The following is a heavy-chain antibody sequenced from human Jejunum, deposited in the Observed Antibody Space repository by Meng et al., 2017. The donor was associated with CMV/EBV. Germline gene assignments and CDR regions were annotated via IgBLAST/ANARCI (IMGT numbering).Heavy chain of an antibody. J-gene: IGHJ4*02. Sequence: QVPPRAAGPGLGQASGTLSLTCAVSGGSMSSTNWWSWVRQLPGKGLEWIGEIYHSGSTNYNPSLKSRVSISVDKSKNQFSLKLSSVTAADTAVYYCARADKVRFDYWGQGTLVTVSS. CDR1: GGSMSSTNW. CDR2: IYHSGST. CDR3: ARADKVRFDY. V-gene: IGHV4-4*02.